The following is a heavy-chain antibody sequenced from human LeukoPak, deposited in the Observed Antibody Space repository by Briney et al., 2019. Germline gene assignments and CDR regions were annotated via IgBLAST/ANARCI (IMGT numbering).Heavy chain of an antibody. J-gene: IGHJ4*02. CDR1: GLTFSRSA. CDR2: NSGGST. Sequence: GGSLGLSCAASGLTFSRSAMNWVRQAPGKGLEWVSTNSGGSTYYADSVKGRFTISRDNSKNTLYLQMNSLRVDDTAVYYCVKSDRGLVPFDYWGQGTLVTVSS. D-gene: IGHD4/OR15-4a*01. V-gene: IGHV3-23*01. CDR3: VKSDRGLVPFDY.